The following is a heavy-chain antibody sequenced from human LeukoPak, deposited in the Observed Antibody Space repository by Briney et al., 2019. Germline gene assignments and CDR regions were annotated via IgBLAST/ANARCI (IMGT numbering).Heavy chain of an antibody. CDR3: ARMPTYDYVWGRHYYYYMDV. CDR2: INHSGST. D-gene: IGHD3-16*01. CDR1: GGSFSGYY. V-gene: IGHV4-34*01. J-gene: IGHJ6*03. Sequence: PSETLSLTCAVYGGSFSGYYWSWIRQPPGKGLEWIGEINHSGSTNYNPSLKSRVTISVDTSKNQFSLKLSSVTAADTAVYYCARMPTYDYVWGRHYYYYMDVWGKGTTVTVSS.